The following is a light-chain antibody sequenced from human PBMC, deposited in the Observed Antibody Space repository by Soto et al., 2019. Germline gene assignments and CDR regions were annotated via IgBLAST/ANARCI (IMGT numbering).Light chain of an antibody. Sequence: ALTQPASVSGSPGQSITISCTGTSSDVGGYNYVSWYQQHPGKAPKLMIYDVSNRPSGISNRFSGSKSGNTASLTIFGLQAEDEADYYCTSYTSSSTVLFGGGTKVTVL. V-gene: IGLV2-14*01. CDR1: SSDVGGYNY. CDR2: DVS. J-gene: IGLJ3*02. CDR3: TSYTSSSTVL.